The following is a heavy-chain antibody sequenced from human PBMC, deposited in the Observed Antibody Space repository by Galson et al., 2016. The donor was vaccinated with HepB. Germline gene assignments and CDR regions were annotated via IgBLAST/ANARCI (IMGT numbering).Heavy chain of an antibody. J-gene: IGHJ4*02. CDR2: ISFDSTTT. Sequence: SLRLSCAASGFTFSRYSLNWVRQAPGKGLEWVSYISFDSTTTYYADSLRGRFTISRDNAKNSLYLQMNGLRDDDAAVYYCTADVGGGLRPFDYWGQGTLLTASS. CDR1: GFTFSRYS. V-gene: IGHV3-48*02. CDR3: TADVGGGLRPFDY. D-gene: IGHD3-10*02.